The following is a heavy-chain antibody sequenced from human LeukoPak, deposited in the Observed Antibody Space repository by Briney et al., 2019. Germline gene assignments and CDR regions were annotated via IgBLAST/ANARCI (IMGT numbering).Heavy chain of an antibody. CDR1: GYTFTSYD. Sequence: GASVKVSCKASGYTFTSYDINWVRQATGQGLEWMGWMNPNSGNTGYAQKFQGRVTMTRNTSISTAYMELSSLRSEDTAVYYCARGHLQDRMAPLRYFDWLEAGMDVWGQGTTVTVSS. J-gene: IGHJ6*02. CDR3: ARGHLQDRMAPLRYFDWLEAGMDV. D-gene: IGHD3-9*01. CDR2: MNPNSGNT. V-gene: IGHV1-8*01.